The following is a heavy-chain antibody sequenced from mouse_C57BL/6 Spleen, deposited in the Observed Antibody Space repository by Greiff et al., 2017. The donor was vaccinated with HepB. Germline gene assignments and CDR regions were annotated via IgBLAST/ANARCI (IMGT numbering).Heavy chain of an antibody. V-gene: IGHV1-66*01. CDR2: IYPGSGNT. CDR1: GYSFTSYY. Sequence: QVHVKQSGPELVKPGASVKISCKASGYSFTSYYIHWVKQRPGQGLEWIGWIYPGSGNTKYNEKFKGKAPLTADTSSSTAYMQLSSLTSEDSAVYYCAREGYYYGSSSYAMDYWGQGTSVTVSS. D-gene: IGHD1-1*01. J-gene: IGHJ4*01. CDR3: AREGYYYGSSSYAMDY.